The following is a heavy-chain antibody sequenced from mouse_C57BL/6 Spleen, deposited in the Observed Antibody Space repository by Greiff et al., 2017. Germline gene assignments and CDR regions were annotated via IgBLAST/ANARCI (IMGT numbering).Heavy chain of an antibody. Sequence: EVQRVESGGDLVKPGGSLKLSCAASGFTFSSYGMSWVRQTPDKRLEWVATISSGGSYTYYPDSVKGRFTISRDNAKNTLYLQMSSLKSEDTAMYYCARNYGSSYGSYFDYWGQGTTLTVSS. J-gene: IGHJ2*01. CDR2: ISSGGSYT. V-gene: IGHV5-6*01. CDR3: ARNYGSSYGSYFDY. CDR1: GFTFSSYG. D-gene: IGHD1-1*01.